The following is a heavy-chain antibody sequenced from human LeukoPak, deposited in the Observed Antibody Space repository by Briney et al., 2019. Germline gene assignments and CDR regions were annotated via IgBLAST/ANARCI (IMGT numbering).Heavy chain of an antibody. J-gene: IGHJ4*02. D-gene: IGHD3-9*01. Sequence: SETLSLTCTVSGASIGTYYWSWIRQPPGKGLEWIGCIYNSGSTNYNSYLKSRVTISVDTAKNQFSLKLNSVTAADTAVYYCARGQYDVLTGSYYFNYWGQGTLVTVSS. V-gene: IGHV4-59*01. CDR2: IYNSGST. CDR3: ARGQYDVLTGSYYFNY. CDR1: GASIGTYY.